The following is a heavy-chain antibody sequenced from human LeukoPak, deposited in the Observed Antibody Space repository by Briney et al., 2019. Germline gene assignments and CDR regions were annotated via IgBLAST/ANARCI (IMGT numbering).Heavy chain of an antibody. CDR3: ARARLHYYDGSGYSSPFDY. D-gene: IGHD3-22*01. V-gene: IGHV1-69*04. CDR2: IIPILGIA. Sequence: SVKVSCKASGGTFSSYAISWVRQAPGQGLEWMGRIIPILGIANYAQKFQGRVTITADKSTSTAYMELSSLRSEDTAVYYCARARLHYYDGSGYSSPFDYWGQGTLVTVSS. CDR1: GGTFSSYA. J-gene: IGHJ4*02.